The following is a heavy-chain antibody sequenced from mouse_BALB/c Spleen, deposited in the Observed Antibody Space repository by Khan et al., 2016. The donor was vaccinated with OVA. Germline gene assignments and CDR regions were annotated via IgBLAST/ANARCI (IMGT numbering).Heavy chain of an antibody. V-gene: IGHV1-5*01. J-gene: IGHJ1*01. Sequence: EVQLQQSGTVLARPGASVKMSCKASGYSFTSYWMHWVKQRPGQGLEWIGAIYPGNSDITYNQKFKDKAKLTAVTSASTAYMELSSLTNEDSAVYFCTRSYDWCFDVWGAGTTVTVSS. CDR2: IYPGNSDI. D-gene: IGHD1-1*01. CDR3: TRSYDWCFDV. CDR1: GYSFTSYW.